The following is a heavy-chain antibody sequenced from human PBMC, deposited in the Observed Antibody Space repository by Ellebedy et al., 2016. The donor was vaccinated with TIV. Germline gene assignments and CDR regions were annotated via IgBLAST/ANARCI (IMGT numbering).Heavy chain of an antibody. CDR2: ISSFGDTT. CDR3: AKRGFFDL. J-gene: IGHJ4*02. Sequence: GGSLRLSCEASGFTFSTYPMSRVRQAPGKGLEWVSIISSFGDTTHYADSVKGRFTMSRDNSKNTLYLQMNSLRAEDTAVYYCAKRGFFDLWGQGALVTVSS. D-gene: IGHD3-10*01. V-gene: IGHV3-23*01. CDR1: GFTFSTYP.